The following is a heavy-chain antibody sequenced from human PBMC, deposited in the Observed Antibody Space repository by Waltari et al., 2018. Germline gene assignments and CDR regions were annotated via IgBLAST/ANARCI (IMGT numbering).Heavy chain of an antibody. J-gene: IGHJ4*02. V-gene: IGHV1-2*02. CDR1: GYTFTGYY. CDR2: INPNSGGT. D-gene: IGHD3-3*01. CDR3: ARIQTYDFWSGYYGY. Sequence: VQLVQSGAEVKKPGASVKVSCKASGYTFTGYYMHWVRQAPGQGLEWMGWINPNSGGTNYAQKFQGRVTMTRDTSISTAYMELSRLRSDDTAVYYCARIQTYDFWSGYYGYWGQGTLVTVSS.